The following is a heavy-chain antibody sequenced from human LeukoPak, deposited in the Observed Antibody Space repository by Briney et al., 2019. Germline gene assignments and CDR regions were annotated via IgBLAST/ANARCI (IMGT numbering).Heavy chain of an antibody. J-gene: IGHJ6*03. V-gene: IGHV4-4*07. Sequence: SETLSLTCTVSGGSISSYYWSWIRQPAGKGLEWVGRIYTSGSTNYNPSLKGRVTMSVDTSKNQFSLKLSSVTAADTAVYYCARVWPHYDILTGYYLPYYYYMDVWGKGTTVTVSS. D-gene: IGHD3-9*01. CDR3: ARVWPHYDILTGYYLPYYYYMDV. CDR1: GGSISSYY. CDR2: IYTSGST.